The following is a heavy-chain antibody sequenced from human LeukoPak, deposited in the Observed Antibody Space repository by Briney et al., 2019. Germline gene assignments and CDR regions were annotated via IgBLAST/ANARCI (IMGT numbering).Heavy chain of an antibody. V-gene: IGHV3-64*01. Sequence: GGSLRLSCAASGFTFSSYAMHWVRQAPGKGLEYVSAISSNGGSTYYANSVKGRFTISRDNSKNTLYLQMGSLRAEDMAVYYCARVIVVVPAAIEWFDPWGQGTLVTVSS. J-gene: IGHJ5*02. CDR3: ARVIVVVPAAIEWFDP. D-gene: IGHD2-2*01. CDR2: ISSNGGST. CDR1: GFTFSSYA.